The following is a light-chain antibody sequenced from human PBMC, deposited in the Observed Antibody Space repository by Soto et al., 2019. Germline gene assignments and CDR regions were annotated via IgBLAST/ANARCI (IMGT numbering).Light chain of an antibody. V-gene: IGKV3-15*01. CDR1: QSVSST. J-gene: IGKJ4*01. Sequence: EIVMAQSPATLSVSPGERATLSCRASQSVSSTLAWYQQKPGQAPWLLIYGASTRATGVPARFSGSGSGTEFTLTISSLQSEDFAVYYCQQYNNWPLTFGGGTKVDIK. CDR2: GAS. CDR3: QQYNNWPLT.